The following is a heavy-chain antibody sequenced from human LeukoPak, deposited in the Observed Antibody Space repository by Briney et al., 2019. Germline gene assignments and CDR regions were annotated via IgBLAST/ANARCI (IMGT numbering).Heavy chain of an antibody. V-gene: IGHV3-7*01. Sequence: GSLRLSCAASGFTFGSYWMSWVRQAPGKGLEWVANIKQDGSEKYYVDSVKGRFTISRDNAKKSLYLQMNSLRAEDTAVYYCSRLGGGYYYYWGQGTLVTVSS. CDR3: SRLGGGYYYY. CDR2: IKQDGSEK. J-gene: IGHJ4*02. CDR1: GFTFGSYW. D-gene: IGHD1-26*01.